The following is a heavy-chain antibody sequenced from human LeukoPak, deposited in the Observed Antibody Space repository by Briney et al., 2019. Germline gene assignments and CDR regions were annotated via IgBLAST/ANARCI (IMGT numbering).Heavy chain of an antibody. CDR2: IYPGDSDT. Sequence: GASLQISCEGSGSFFTSYWNGWVRPLPGKGLEWVGIIYPGDSDTRSSPSCQGQVTISADKSISSAYLQWSSLKASDTAMYYCARQVWGATIRDYYGMDVWGKGTTVTVSS. J-gene: IGHJ6*04. D-gene: IGHD5-12*01. V-gene: IGHV5-51*01. CDR3: ARQVWGATIRDYYGMDV. CDR1: GSFFTSYW.